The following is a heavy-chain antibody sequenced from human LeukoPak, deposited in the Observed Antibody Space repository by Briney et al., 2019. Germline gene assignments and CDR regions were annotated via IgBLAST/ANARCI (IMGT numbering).Heavy chain of an antibody. J-gene: IGHJ4*02. D-gene: IGHD3-22*01. CDR2: IYYSGST. CDR1: GGSISSYY. Sequence: SETLSLTCTVSGGSISSYYWSWIRQPPGKGLEWTGYIYYSGSTNYNPSLKSRVTISVDTSKNQFSLKLSSVTAADTAVYYCARFSPERYYYDSSGLYYFDYWGQGTLVTVSS. CDR3: ARFSPERYYYDSSGLYYFDY. V-gene: IGHV4-59*01.